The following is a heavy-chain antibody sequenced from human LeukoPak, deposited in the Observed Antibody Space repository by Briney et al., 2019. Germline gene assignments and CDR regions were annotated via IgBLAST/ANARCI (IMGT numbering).Heavy chain of an antibody. Sequence: SETLSLTCTVSGGSLSSGSHYWSWIRQPAGKALEWLGRVYTSGSTDYNPSLKSRVAISVDTSKNQFSLKLSSVTAADTAVYYCARDSDYGDYVDYWGQGTLVTVSS. V-gene: IGHV4-61*02. CDR2: VYTSGST. CDR3: ARDSDYGDYVDY. J-gene: IGHJ4*02. D-gene: IGHD4-17*01. CDR1: GGSLSSGSHY.